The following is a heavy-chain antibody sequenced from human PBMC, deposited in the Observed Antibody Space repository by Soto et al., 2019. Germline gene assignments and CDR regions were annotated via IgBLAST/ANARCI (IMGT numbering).Heavy chain of an antibody. CDR2: INPSGGST. D-gene: IGHD3-10*01. J-gene: IGHJ6*02. CDR1: GYTFASYY. CDR3: ARIYGSGSYYPGAEDGMDV. V-gene: IGHV1-46*01. Sequence: ASVKVSCKASGYTFASYYMHWVRQAPGQGLEWMGIINPSGGSTSYAQKFQGRVTMTRDTSTSTVYMELSSLRSEDTAVYYCARIYGSGSYYPGAEDGMDVWGQGTTVTVSS.